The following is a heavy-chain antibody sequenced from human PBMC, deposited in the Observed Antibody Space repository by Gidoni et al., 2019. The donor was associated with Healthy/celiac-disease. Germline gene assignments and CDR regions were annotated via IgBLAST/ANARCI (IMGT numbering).Heavy chain of an antibody. J-gene: IGHJ4*02. CDR1: GFTFSTYS. Sequence: EVQLVESGGGLVKPGGSLRLSCAASGFTFSTYSMNWVRQAPGKGLEWVSSISSSSNYIYYADSVKGRFTISRDNAKNSLYLQMNSLRAEDTAVYYCARDRYYDGSGYEAGMRYWGQGTLVTVSS. V-gene: IGHV3-21*01. CDR3: ARDRYYDGSGYEAGMRY. CDR2: ISSSSNYI. D-gene: IGHD3-22*01.